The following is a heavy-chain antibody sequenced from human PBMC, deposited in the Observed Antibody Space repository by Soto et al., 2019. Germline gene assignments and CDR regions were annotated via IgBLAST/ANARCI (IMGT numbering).Heavy chain of an antibody. D-gene: IGHD2-8*02. CDR1: GFTFSSYA. CDR3: ARGRKILRLARMDV. J-gene: IGHJ6*02. V-gene: IGHV3-30-3*01. Sequence: QVQLVESGGGVVQPGRSLRLSCAASGFTFSSYAMHWVRQAPGKGLEWVAVISYDGSNKYYADSVKGRFTISRDNSKNTLYLQMNSLRAEDTAVYYCARGRKILRLARMDVWGQGTTVTVSS. CDR2: ISYDGSNK.